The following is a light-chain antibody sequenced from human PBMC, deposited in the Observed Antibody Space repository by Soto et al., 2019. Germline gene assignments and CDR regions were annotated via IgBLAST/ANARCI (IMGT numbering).Light chain of an antibody. CDR3: QQYNNWPPGLLLWT. V-gene: IGKV3-15*01. J-gene: IGKJ1*01. CDR1: QSVSSN. CDR2: GAS. Sequence: EIVMTQSPATLSVSPGERATLSCRASQSVSSNLAWYQQKPGQAPRLLIYGASTRATGIPARFSGSGSGTEFTLTISSLQSEDFAVYYCQQYNNWPPGLLLWTFGQGTKVEIK.